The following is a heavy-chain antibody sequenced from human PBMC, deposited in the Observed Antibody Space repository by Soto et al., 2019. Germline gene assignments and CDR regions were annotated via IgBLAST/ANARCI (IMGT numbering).Heavy chain of an antibody. D-gene: IGHD5-18*01. J-gene: IGHJ4*02. Sequence: QVQLVQSGAEVKKPESSVKVSCKAPGGTFSTYAISWVRQAPGQGLEWMGGIIPMIGTANYAPRFQDRVTITADESTNTVYMELSSMRSEDTAVYFCASGIQLWLRRINNGYSGWGQGTLVTVSS. V-gene: IGHV1-69*12. CDR1: GGTFSTYA. CDR3: ASGIQLWLRRINNGYSG. CDR2: IIPMIGTA.